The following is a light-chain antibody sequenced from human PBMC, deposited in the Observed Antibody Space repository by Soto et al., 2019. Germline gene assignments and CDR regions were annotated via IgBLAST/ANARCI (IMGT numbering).Light chain of an antibody. J-gene: IGLJ1*01. CDR3: AAWDASLNGYV. CDR1: SSNIGSKT. V-gene: IGLV1-44*01. CDR2: NSY. Sequence: QSVLTQPPSASGTPAQRVTISCSGSSSNIGSKTVNWYQQLPGTVPKLLIYNSYQRPSGVPDRFSGSKSGTSASLAISGLQSEDEADYYCAAWDASLNGYVFGTGTKVTVL.